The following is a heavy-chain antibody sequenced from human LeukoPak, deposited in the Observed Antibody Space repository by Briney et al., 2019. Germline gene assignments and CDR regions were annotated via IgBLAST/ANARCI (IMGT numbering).Heavy chain of an antibody. Sequence: SVKVSCKASGGTFSSYAISWVRQAPGQGLEWMGGIIPIFGTANYAQKFQGRVTITADESTSTAYMELSSLRSEDTAVYYCAREPSGGIAVAGTIWFDPWGQGILVTVSS. D-gene: IGHD6-19*01. CDR1: GGTFSSYA. CDR3: AREPSGGIAVAGTIWFDP. CDR2: IIPIFGTA. J-gene: IGHJ5*02. V-gene: IGHV1-69*13.